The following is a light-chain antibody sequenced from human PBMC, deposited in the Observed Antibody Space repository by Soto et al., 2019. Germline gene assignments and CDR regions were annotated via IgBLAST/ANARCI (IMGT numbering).Light chain of an antibody. Sequence: QSALTQPASVSGSPGQSITISCTGTSSDIGGYILVSWYQQEPGKAPKLMIYEGSKRPSGVSNRFSGSKSGNTASLTISGLQAEYEAHYYCCSYVGSDTYVIFGGGTKVSVL. CDR3: CSYVGSDTYVI. J-gene: IGLJ2*01. CDR2: EGS. V-gene: IGLV2-23*01. CDR1: SSDIGGYIL.